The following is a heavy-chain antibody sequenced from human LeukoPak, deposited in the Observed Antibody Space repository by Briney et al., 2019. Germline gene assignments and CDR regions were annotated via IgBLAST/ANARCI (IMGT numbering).Heavy chain of an antibody. D-gene: IGHD3-3*01. CDR3: ARVGGDYDFWSGYLAPGAFDI. CDR2: IYSGGST. CDR1: GFTVSSNH. J-gene: IGHJ3*02. Sequence: GGSLRLSCAASGFTVSSNHMSWVRQAPGKGLEWVSVIYSGGSTYYADSVKGRFTISRDNSKNTLYLQMNSLRAEDTAVYYCARVGGDYDFWSGYLAPGAFDIWGQGTMVTVSS. V-gene: IGHV3-66*02.